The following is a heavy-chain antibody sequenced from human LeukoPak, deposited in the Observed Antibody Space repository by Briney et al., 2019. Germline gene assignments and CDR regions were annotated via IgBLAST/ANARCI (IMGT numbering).Heavy chain of an antibody. V-gene: IGHV3-21*01. J-gene: IGHJ5*02. D-gene: IGHD6-19*01. CDR3: ARSIAVAFDP. Sequence: GGSLRLSCAASGFTFSSYSMNWVREAPGKGLEWVSSISSSSSYIYYADSVKGRFTISRDNAKNSLYLQMNSLRAEDTAVYYCARSIAVAFDPWGQGTPVTVSS. CDR2: ISSSSSYI. CDR1: GFTFSSYS.